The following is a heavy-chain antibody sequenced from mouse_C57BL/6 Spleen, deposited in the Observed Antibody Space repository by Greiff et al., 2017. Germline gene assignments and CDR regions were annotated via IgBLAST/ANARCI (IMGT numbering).Heavy chain of an antibody. CDR3: ARRRDYYGSSSLYYAMDY. J-gene: IGHJ4*01. CDR1: GFSLTSYG. Sequence: VQLQQSGPGLVQPSQSLSITCTVSGFSLTSYGVHWVRQSPGKGLEWLGVIWSGGSTDYNAAFISILSISKDNSKSQVFFKMNSLQAYDTAIYYCARRRDYYGSSSLYYAMDYWGQGASVTVSS. CDR2: IWSGGST. V-gene: IGHV2-2*01. D-gene: IGHD1-1*01.